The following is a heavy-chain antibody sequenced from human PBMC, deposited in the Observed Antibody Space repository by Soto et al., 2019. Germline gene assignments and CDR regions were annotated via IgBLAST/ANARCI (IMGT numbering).Heavy chain of an antibody. CDR1: GFSLSTSGVG. CDR3: AHSLIGYYYDSSGSNWFDP. Sequence: QITLKESGPTLVKPTQTLTLTCTFSGFSLSTSGVGVGWIRQPPGKALEWLALIYWDDDKRYSPSLKSRLTITKDTSKNQVVLTMTNRYPVDTATYYCAHSLIGYYYDSSGSNWFDPWGQGTLVTVSS. CDR2: IYWDDDK. J-gene: IGHJ5*02. D-gene: IGHD3-22*01. V-gene: IGHV2-5*02.